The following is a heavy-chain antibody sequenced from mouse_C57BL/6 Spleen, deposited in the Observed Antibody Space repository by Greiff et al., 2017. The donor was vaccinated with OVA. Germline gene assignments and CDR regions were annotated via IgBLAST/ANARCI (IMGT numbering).Heavy chain of an antibody. Sequence: VQLQESGAELVRPGTSVKMSCKASGYTFTNYWIGWAKQRPGHGLEWIGDIYPGGGYTNYNEKFKGKATLTADKSSSTAYMQFSSLTSEDSAIYYCARGEITSFDYWGQGTTLTVSS. CDR1: GYTFTNYW. CDR3: ARGEITSFDY. CDR2: IYPGGGYT. J-gene: IGHJ2*01. V-gene: IGHV1-63*01. D-gene: IGHD1-3*01.